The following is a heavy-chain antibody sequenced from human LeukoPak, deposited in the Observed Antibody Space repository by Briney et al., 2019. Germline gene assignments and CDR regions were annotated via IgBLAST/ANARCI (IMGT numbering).Heavy chain of an antibody. D-gene: IGHD2-2*01. V-gene: IGHV3-53*01. J-gene: IGHJ4*02. CDR1: GFTVSSNY. Sequence: GGSLRLSCAASGFTVSSNYMSWVRQAPGKGLEWVSVIYSGGSTYYADSVKGRFTISRHNSKNTLYLQMNSLRAEDTAVYYCAKDPHPRYCSSTSCSGYWGQGTLVTVSS. CDR3: AKDPHPRYCSSTSCSGY. CDR2: IYSGGST.